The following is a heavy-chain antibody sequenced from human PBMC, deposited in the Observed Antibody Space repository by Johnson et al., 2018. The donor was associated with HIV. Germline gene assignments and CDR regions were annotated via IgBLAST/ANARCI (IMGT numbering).Heavy chain of an antibody. CDR3: ARDRHPRAVAGQGGAFDI. J-gene: IGHJ3*02. CDR2: ISYDGSNK. Sequence: QVQLVESGGGLVQPGGSLRLSCAASGFTVSSNYMTWVRQAPGKGLEWVAVISYDGSNKYYADSVKGRFTISRDNSKNTLYLQMNSLRAEDTAVYYCARDRHPRAVAGQGGAFDIWGQGTMVPVSS. D-gene: IGHD6-19*01. V-gene: IGHV3-30-3*01. CDR1: GFTVSSNY.